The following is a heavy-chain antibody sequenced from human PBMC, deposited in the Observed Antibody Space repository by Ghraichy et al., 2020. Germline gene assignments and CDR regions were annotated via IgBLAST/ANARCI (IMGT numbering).Heavy chain of an antibody. J-gene: IGHJ4*02. D-gene: IGHD3-10*01. Sequence: GGSLRLSCAASGFTFSSYWMSWVRQAPGKGLEWMANIKQDESEKYYVDSVKGRFTISRDNAKTSLYLQMNSLRAEDTAVYYCARRRGTLYGSGSLDYWGQGTLVTVSS. V-gene: IGHV3-7*03. CDR1: GFTFSSYW. CDR2: IKQDESEK. CDR3: ARRRGTLYGSGSLDY.